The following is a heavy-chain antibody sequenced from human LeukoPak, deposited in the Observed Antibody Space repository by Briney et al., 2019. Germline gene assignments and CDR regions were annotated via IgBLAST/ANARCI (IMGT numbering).Heavy chain of an antibody. CDR1: GSFTGEY. D-gene: IGHD3-10*01. CDR3: ARSPYDSGSYVSAP. Sequence: ASVRVSCKASGSFTGEYVHWVRQAPGQGLGWLGWINPDTGGTNFAQKFQGRVTMAGDTSISTAYMELSRLTSDDTAVYYCARSPYDSGSYVSAPWGQGTQVTVSS. J-gene: IGHJ5*02. CDR2: INPDTGGT. V-gene: IGHV1-2*02.